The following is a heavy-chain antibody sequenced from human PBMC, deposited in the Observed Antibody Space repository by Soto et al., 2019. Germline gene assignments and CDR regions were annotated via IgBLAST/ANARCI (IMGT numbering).Heavy chain of an antibody. CDR2: ISGSGGST. CDR3: AKDWGHAEGDSGYFLYNWFDP. CDR1: GFTFSSYA. D-gene: IGHD5-12*01. J-gene: IGHJ5*02. V-gene: IGHV3-23*01. Sequence: GGSLRLSCAASGFTFSSYAMSWVRQAPGKGLEWVSAISGSGGSTYYADPVKGRFTISRANSKNTLYLQMNSLRAEDTAVYYCAKDWGHAEGDSGYFLYNWFDPWGQGTLVTVSS.